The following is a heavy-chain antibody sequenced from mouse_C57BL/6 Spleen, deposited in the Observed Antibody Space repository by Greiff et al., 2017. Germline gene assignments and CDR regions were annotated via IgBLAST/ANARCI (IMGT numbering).Heavy chain of an antibody. CDR1: GYTFTSYW. CDR3: ALYDYGSPFAY. V-gene: IGHV1-69*01. D-gene: IGHD1-1*02. Sequence: QVQLQQSGAELVMPGASVKLSCKASGYTFTSYWMHWVKQRPGQGLEWIGEIDPADSYTNYNQKFKGKSTLTVDKSSSTAYMQLSSLTSEDSAVYYCALYDYGSPFAYWGQGTLVTVSA. CDR2: IDPADSYT. J-gene: IGHJ3*01.